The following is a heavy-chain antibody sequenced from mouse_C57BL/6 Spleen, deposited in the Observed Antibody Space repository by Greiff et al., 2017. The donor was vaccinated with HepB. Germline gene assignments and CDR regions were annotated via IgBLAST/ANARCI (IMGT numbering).Heavy chain of an antibody. D-gene: IGHD1-1*01. J-gene: IGHJ4*01. CDR2: IYPRDGST. V-gene: IGHV1-85*01. CDR1: GYTFTSYD. CDR3: AREPTTVVDAMDY. Sequence: QVQLQQSGPELVKPGASVKLSCKASGYTFTSYDINWVKQRPGQGLEWIGWIYPRDGSTKYNEKFTGKATLTVDTSSSTAYMELHILTSEDSAGYFCAREPTTVVDAMDYWGQGTSDTVSS.